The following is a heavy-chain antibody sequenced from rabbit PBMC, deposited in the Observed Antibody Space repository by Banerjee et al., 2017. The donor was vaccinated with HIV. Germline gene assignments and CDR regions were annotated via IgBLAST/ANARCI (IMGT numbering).Heavy chain of an antibody. CDR3: ARGSGDSGYGCDH. CDR1: GFSFSSGYW. CDR2: IGIGSGTT. D-gene: IGHD2-1*01. Sequence: QEQVEECGGALVKPEGSLTLTCTATGFSFSSGYWMCWVRQAPGKGLEWIGCIGIGSGTTYYSSWAKVRFTITKSSSTTVTLQMTSLTAADTASYFCARGSGDSGYGCDHWGQGTLVTVS. J-gene: IGHJ2*01. V-gene: IGHV1S45*01.